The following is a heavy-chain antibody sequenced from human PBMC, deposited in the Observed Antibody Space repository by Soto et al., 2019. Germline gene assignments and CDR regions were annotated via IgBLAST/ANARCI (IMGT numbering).Heavy chain of an antibody. CDR2: IYHSGST. J-gene: IGHJ4*02. V-gene: IGHV4-4*02. D-gene: IGHD6-6*01. CDR3: ARGKEYSSSSYFDY. Sequence: AETLSLTCAVSGGSISSSNWWSLVRQPPGKGLEWIGEIYHSGSTNYNPSLKSRVTISVDKSKNQFSLKLSSVTAADTAVYYCARGKEYSSSSYFDYWGQGTLVTVSS. CDR1: GGSISSSNW.